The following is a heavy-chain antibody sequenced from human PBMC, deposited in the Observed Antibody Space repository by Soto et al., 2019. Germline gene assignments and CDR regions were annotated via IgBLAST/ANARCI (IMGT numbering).Heavy chain of an antibody. J-gene: IGHJ4*02. V-gene: IGHV3-23*01. Sequence: EVQLLESGGGLVQPGGSLRLSCAASGFTFSSYAMSWVRQAPGQGLEWVSTITDSGSSTYSAASVKGRFAISRDNSKNTLFLQMNSLRAEDTALYYCAKDGLNTAMGAWGQGTLVTVSS. D-gene: IGHD5-18*01. CDR3: AKDGLNTAMGA. CDR1: GFTFSSYA. CDR2: ITDSGSST.